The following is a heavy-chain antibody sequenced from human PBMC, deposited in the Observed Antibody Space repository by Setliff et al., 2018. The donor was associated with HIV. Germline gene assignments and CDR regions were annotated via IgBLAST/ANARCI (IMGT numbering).Heavy chain of an antibody. V-gene: IGHV4-31*03. J-gene: IGHJ3*02. CDR1: GDSISGSGYY. CDR3: ARERGSGSLDAFDI. D-gene: IGHD3-10*01. CDR2: IHYSGST. Sequence: SETLSLTCTAFGDSISGSGYYWSWIRQHPGKGLEWIGYIHYSGSTSFNPSLKSRVTISVDTSNNQFSLKLRSVTAADTAVYYCARERGSGSLDAFDIWGHGTMVTISS.